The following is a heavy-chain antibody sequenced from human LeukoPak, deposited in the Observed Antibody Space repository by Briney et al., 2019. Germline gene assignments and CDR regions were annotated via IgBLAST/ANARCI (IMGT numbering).Heavy chain of an antibody. D-gene: IGHD5-12*01. Sequence: PSETLSLTCTVSGGSLSSAYHWAWIRQPPGQGLEWIGSIYYSGSTYYNPPLKSRVTISVDTSKNQFSLKLSSVTAADTAVYYCARPGYSGYEGAFDIWGQGTMVTVSS. V-gene: IGHV4-39*01. J-gene: IGHJ3*02. CDR1: GGSLSSAYH. CDR3: ARPGYSGYEGAFDI. CDR2: IYYSGST.